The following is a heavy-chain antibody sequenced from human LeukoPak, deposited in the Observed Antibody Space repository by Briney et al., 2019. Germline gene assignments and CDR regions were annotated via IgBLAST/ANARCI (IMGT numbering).Heavy chain of an antibody. CDR1: GGTFSSYA. D-gene: IGHD6-6*01. CDR3: AREAGIAARLVVY. CDR2: IIPIFGTA. V-gene: IGHV1-69*13. J-gene: IGHJ4*02. Sequence: GASVKVSCKASGGTFSSYAISWVRQAPGQGLEWMGGIIPIFGTANYAQKFQGRVTTTADESTSTAYMELSSLRSEDTAVYYCAREAGIAARLVVYWGQGTLVTDSS.